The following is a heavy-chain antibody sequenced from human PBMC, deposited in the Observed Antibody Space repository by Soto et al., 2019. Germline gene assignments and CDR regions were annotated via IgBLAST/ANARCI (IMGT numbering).Heavy chain of an antibody. CDR2: ISYDGSNK. CDR3: AKDLSNWNYDY. V-gene: IGHV3-30*18. J-gene: IGHJ4*02. CDR1: GFTFSSYG. D-gene: IGHD1-7*01. Sequence: LRLSCAASGFTFSSYGMHWVRQAPGKGLEWVAVISYDGSNKYYADSVKGRFTISRDNSKNTLYLQMNSLRAEDTAVYYCAKDLSNWNYDYWGQRTLVTVSS.